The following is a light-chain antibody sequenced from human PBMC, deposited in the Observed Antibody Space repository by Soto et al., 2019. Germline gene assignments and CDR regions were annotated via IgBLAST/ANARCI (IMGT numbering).Light chain of an antibody. CDR1: RDIDDY. CDR2: DAS. J-gene: IGKJ1*01. CDR3: QKDNKAPWT. Sequence: DIQMTQSPPSLSASVGDRVTITCRASRDIDDYLAWYQHIAGKAPKLLIYDASSLQPGVPSRFSGSRSGTYFTLTINSRQPEDVATYYCQKDNKAPWTFGQGTKV. V-gene: IGKV1-27*01.